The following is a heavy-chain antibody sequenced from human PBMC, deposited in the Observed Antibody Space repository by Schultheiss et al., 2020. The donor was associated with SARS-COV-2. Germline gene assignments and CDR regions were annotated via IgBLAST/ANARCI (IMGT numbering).Heavy chain of an antibody. CDR3: VRDGRGAGDALDI. V-gene: IGHV3-48*03. Sequence: GGSLRLSCAASGLSFSNYEMNWVRQAPGKGLEWISYISNSDTTTFYADSVKGRFVISRDNARNLLHLQMDNLRAEDTAVYYCVRDGRGAGDALDIWGQGTLVTVSS. CDR1: GLSFSNYE. CDR2: ISNSDTTT. D-gene: IGHD1-26*01. J-gene: IGHJ3*02.